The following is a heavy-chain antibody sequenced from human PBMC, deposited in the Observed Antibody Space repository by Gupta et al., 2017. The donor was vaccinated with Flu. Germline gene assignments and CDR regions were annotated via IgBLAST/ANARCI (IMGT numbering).Heavy chain of an antibody. CDR3: ARPAVGDSHSSHYGMDV. Sequence: PGKGLEWVANIRQDGSEKYYVDSVKGRFTISRDNAKNSLFLQMNTLTAEDTAVYYCARPAVGDSHSSHYGMDVWGQGTTVTVSS. CDR2: IRQDGSEK. V-gene: IGHV3-7*01. J-gene: IGHJ6*02. D-gene: IGHD4-17*01.